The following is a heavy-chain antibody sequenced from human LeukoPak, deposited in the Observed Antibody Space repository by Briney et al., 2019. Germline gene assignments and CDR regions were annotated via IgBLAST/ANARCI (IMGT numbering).Heavy chain of an antibody. CDR3: ARGRRSDTAMVIDY. CDR2: ISAYNGNT. CDR1: GYTFTSYG. V-gene: IGHV1-18*01. Sequence: ASVKVSCKASGYTFTSYGISWVRQAPGQGLEWMGWISAYNGNTNYAQKLQGRVTMTTDTSTSTAYMELRSLRSDDTAMYYCARGRRSDTAMVIDYWGQGTLVTVSS. J-gene: IGHJ4*02. D-gene: IGHD5-18*01.